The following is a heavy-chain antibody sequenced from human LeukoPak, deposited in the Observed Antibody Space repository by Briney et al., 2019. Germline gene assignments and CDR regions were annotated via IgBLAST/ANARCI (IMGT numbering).Heavy chain of an antibody. D-gene: IGHD3-10*01. J-gene: IGHJ3*02. CDR3: ARKGGVWFGEFDAFDI. CDR2: ISAYNGNT. V-gene: IGHV1-18*04. CDR1: GYTFTGYY. Sequence: GASVKVSCKASGYTFTGYYMHWVRQAPGQGLEWMGWISAYNGNTNYAQKLQGRVTMTTDTSTSTAYMELRSLRSDDTAVYYCARKGGVWFGEFDAFDIWGQGTMVTVSS.